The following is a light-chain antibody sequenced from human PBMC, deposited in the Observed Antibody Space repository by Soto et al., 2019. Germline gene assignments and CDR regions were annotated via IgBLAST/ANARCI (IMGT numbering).Light chain of an antibody. CDR1: QSVSSN. CDR2: GAS. Sequence: EIVMTQSPATLSVSPGEKGTLSCRASQSVSSNLAWYQQKPGQAPRLLIYGASTRATGIPARFSGSGSGTEFTLSISSLPSEDFTVYYCQQYNNWLITFGQGTRLEIK. CDR3: QQYNNWLIT. V-gene: IGKV3-15*01. J-gene: IGKJ5*01.